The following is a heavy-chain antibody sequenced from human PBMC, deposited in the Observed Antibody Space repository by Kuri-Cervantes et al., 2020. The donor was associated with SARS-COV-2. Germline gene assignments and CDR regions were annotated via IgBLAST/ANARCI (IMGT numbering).Heavy chain of an antibody. CDR1: GFTFSSYA. CDR2: ISYDGSNK. CDR3: AQDREAAYPNPYLGAN. V-gene: IGHV3-30*01. Sequence: GESLKISCAASGFTFSSYAMHWVRQAPGKGLEWVAVISYDGSNKYYGDSVKGRSTISRDISKNTVYLQMNSLRLEDTAVYYCAQDREAAYPNPYLGANWGQGTMVTVSS. J-gene: IGHJ3*01. D-gene: IGHD1-14*01.